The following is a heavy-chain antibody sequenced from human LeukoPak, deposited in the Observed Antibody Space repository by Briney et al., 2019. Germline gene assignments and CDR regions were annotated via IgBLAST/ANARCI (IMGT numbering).Heavy chain of an antibody. J-gene: IGHJ4*02. CDR3: ARVRGSGINFDY. V-gene: IGHV1-69*05. Sequence: SVKVSCKASGGTFSSYAVSWVRQAPGQGLEWMGRIIPIFGTANYAQKFQGRVTITTDESTSTAYMELSSLRSEDTAVYYCARVRGSGINFDYWGQGTLVTVSS. D-gene: IGHD3-10*01. CDR2: IIPIFGTA. CDR1: GGTFSSYA.